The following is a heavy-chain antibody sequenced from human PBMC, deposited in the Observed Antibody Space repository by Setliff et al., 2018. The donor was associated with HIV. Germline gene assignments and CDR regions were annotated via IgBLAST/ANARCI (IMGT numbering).Heavy chain of an antibody. Sequence: ASVKVSCKASGFSFSRHYMHWVRQAPGEVLEWVAMINPSDGIPSCAQKFQDRVVVTRDTSRSIVYMELSSLLSEDTAVYFCTRAFPPMIPAAFDIWGRGTMVTVSS. CDR2: INPSDGIP. D-gene: IGHD3-16*01. CDR3: TRAFPPMIPAAFDI. J-gene: IGHJ3*02. V-gene: IGHV1-46*01. CDR1: GFSFSRHY.